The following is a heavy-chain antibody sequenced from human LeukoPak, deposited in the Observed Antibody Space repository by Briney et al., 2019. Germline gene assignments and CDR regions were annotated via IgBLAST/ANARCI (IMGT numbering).Heavy chain of an antibody. CDR1: GFTFSSYE. Sequence: GGSLRLSCSASGFTFSSYEMNWVRQAPGKGLEWISYITGSGDTIYYADSVKGRFTISRDNAKNSLFLQMNSLTADDTAVYYCAREGGSGRYGLPFDSWGQGTLVAVSS. D-gene: IGHD6-13*01. J-gene: IGHJ4*02. CDR2: ITGSGDTI. V-gene: IGHV3-48*03. CDR3: AREGGSGRYGLPFDS.